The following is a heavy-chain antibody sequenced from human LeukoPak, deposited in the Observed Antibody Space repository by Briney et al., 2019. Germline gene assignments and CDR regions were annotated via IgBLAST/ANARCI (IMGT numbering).Heavy chain of an antibody. CDR1: GGSFTNINW. J-gene: IGHJ4*02. V-gene: IGHV4-4*02. Sequence: SGTLSLTCSVSGGSFTNINWWSWVRQSPGKGLEWIGEIYHTGSTSYNPSLGSRVTISVDKSKNQFYLNLNSVTAADTAVYYCARAVAGKRGHDYWGQGTLVTVSS. CDR2: IYHTGST. CDR3: ARAVAGKRGHDY. D-gene: IGHD6-19*01.